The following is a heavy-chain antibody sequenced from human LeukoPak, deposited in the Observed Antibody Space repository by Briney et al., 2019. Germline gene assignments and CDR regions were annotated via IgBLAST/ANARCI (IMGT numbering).Heavy chain of an antibody. CDR1: GNSITTYW. D-gene: IGHD3-16*01. CDR3: ATYFAGAETFDI. V-gene: IGHV5-51*01. J-gene: IGHJ3*02. Sequence: GESLKISCKASGNSITTYWIGWVRQKPGKGLEWMGLIFPGDSDTKYSPSFQGQVAISADKSISTAYLQWSSLKASDTAMYYCATYFAGAETFDIWGQGTMVTVSS. CDR2: IFPGDSDT.